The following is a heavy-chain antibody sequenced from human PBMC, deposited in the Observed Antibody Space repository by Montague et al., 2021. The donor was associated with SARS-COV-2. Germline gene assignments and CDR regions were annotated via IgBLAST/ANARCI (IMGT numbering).Heavy chain of an antibody. D-gene: IGHD1-14*01. Sequence: CAISGDSVASDEARCKWERQTSAIEFQFLVRSHHRSRWFNDYAVSIRSRITINPDTSKNQFSLQLNSVTPEDTAVYYCARATEWRGYYYYYYMDVRGKGTTVTVSS. V-gene: IGHV6-1*01. J-gene: IGHJ6*03. CDR2: SHHRSRWFN. CDR3: ARATEWRGYYYYYYMDV. CDR1: GDSVASDEAR.